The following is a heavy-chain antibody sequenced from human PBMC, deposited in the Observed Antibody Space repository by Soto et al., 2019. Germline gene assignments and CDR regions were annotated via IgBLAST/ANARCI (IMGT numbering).Heavy chain of an antibody. CDR1: DGSISSSNW. D-gene: IGHD2-15*01. CDR2: IYHSGST. Sequence: SVPLSHTCAVADGSISSSNWWRWVRQPPGKGLEWIGEIYHSGSTNYNPSLKSRVTISVDKSKNQFSLKLSSVTAADTAVYYCARGRGYCSGGSCYSNYYGMDVWGQGTTVTVSS. J-gene: IGHJ6*02. V-gene: IGHV4-4*02. CDR3: ARGRGYCSGGSCYSNYYGMDV.